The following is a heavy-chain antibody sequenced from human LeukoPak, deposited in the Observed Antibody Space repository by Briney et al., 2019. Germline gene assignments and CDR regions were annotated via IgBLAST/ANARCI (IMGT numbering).Heavy chain of an antibody. Sequence: GGSLRLSCAASGFTFSSAWLSWVRQAPGKGLEWVGHIKSKTDGGTADYAAPVKGRFTISRDDSRNTLYLQINSLRTEDTAVYYCSRLNSVAAIDFWGQGTLVTVSS. CDR1: GFTFSSAW. D-gene: IGHD6-19*01. CDR2: IKSKTDGGTA. J-gene: IGHJ4*02. V-gene: IGHV3-15*01. CDR3: SRLNSVAAIDF.